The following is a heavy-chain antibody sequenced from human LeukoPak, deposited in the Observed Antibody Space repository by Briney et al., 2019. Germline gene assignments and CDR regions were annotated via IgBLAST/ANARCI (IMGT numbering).Heavy chain of an antibody. CDR3: ASSDYVWGKPFYFDY. CDR2: INTSSGCI. Sequence: GGALRLLCAASGLTFTRYSMSWVRQAPGEGVEWVSSINTSSGCIYYADSVMGRFTISRDNAKNSLYLQINSLRPEDTAVYYCASSDYVWGKPFYFDYWGQGTLVTVSS. J-gene: IGHJ4*02. V-gene: IGHV3-21*01. CDR1: GLTFTRYS. D-gene: IGHD3-16*01.